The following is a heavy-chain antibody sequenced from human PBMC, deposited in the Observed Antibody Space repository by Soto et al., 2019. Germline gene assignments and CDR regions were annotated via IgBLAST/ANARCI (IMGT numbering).Heavy chain of an antibody. CDR3: SKSTGRLDYYDYGMDV. CDR2: IYSSGRT. J-gene: IGHJ6*02. CDR1: EFTVSNNY. V-gene: IGHV3-53*01. Sequence: EVQLMESGGGLTQPGGSLRLSCETTEFTVSNNYMSWVRQAPGKGLEWVSVIYSSGRTKYADSVKGRFTLSRDDSKNTLYLQMNSLRVEDTDVYYCSKSTGRLDYYDYGMDVWGQGTTVSVSS. D-gene: IGHD4-17*01.